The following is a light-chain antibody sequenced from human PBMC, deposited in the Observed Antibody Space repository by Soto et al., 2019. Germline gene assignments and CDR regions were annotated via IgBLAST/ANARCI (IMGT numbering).Light chain of an antibody. V-gene: IGKV3-20*01. CDR1: QSVSSSY. J-gene: IGKJ1*01. CDR3: HQYGSSPWT. Sequence: EIVLTQSPGTLSLSPGERATLSCRASQSVSSSYLAWYQQQPGPAPRPLIYGASSRAIGIPDRFSGSGSGTDFTLTISRLEPEDFAVYYCHQYGSSPWTFGQGTKVEIK. CDR2: GAS.